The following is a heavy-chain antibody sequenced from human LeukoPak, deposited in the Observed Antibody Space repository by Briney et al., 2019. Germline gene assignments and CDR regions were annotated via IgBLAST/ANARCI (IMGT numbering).Heavy chain of an antibody. CDR3: AREGVVPAASNDY. V-gene: IGHV3-21*01. CDR1: GFTFSSYS. Sequence: GGSLRLSCAASGFTFSSYSMNWVRQAPGKGLEWVSSISSSSSYIYYADSVKGRFTISRDNAKNSLYLQMNSLRAEDTAVYYCAREGVVPAASNDYWGQGTLVTVSS. J-gene: IGHJ4*02. CDR2: ISSSSSYI. D-gene: IGHD2-2*01.